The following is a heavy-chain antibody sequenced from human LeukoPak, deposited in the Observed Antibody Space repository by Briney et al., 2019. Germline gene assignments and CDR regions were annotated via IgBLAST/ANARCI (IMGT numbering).Heavy chain of an antibody. V-gene: IGHV3-21*01. Sequence: GGSLRLSCAASGFTFSSYSMNWVRQAPGKGLEWVSSISSSSSYIYYADSVKGRFTISRDNAKNSLYLQMNSLRAEDTAVYYCARDGSIAARPVDYWGQGTLVTVSS. D-gene: IGHD6-6*01. CDR2: ISSSSSYI. CDR3: ARDGSIAARPVDY. CDR1: GFTFSSYS. J-gene: IGHJ4*02.